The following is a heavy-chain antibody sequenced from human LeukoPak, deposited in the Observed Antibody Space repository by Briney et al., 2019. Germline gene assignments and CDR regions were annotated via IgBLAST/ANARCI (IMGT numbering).Heavy chain of an antibody. CDR2: DGSGT. V-gene: IGHV3-74*01. CDR3: ARARWYSCDY. J-gene: IGHJ4*02. CDR1: GFTFSGHW. Sequence: GGSLRLSCAVSGFTFSGHWMFWVRQAPGKGLEWVSSDGSGTGYTDSVKGRFTVSRDNARDTLYLQMNSLRAEDTAVYYCARARWYSCDYWGQGTLVTVSS. D-gene: IGHD5-24*01.